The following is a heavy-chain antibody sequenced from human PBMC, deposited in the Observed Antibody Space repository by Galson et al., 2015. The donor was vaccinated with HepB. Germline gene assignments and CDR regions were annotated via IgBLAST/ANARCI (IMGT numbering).Heavy chain of an antibody. Sequence: SLRLSCAASGFTFSSYGMHWVRQAPGKGLEWVAVISYDGSNKYYADSVKGRFTISRDNSKNTLYLQMNSLRAEDTAVYYCAKGASRSLEDYYYYYYMDVWGKGTTVTVSS. V-gene: IGHV3-30*18. D-gene: IGHD1-1*01. CDR2: ISYDGSNK. CDR3: AKGASRSLEDYYYYYYMDV. J-gene: IGHJ6*03. CDR1: GFTFSSYG.